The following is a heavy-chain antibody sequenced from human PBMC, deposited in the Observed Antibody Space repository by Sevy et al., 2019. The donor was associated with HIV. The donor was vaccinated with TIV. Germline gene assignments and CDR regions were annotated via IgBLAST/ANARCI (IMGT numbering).Heavy chain of an antibody. Sequence: GGSLRLSCGASGFTFSNAWMTWVRQAPGKGLEWVGRIKSKSEGGTTDYAAPVKGRFTISRDDSKNTLYLQMNSLKSDDTAVYYCTNDRGYCDDGECEHDFDAWGQGTLVTVSS. CDR1: GFTFSNAW. CDR2: IKSKSEGGTT. D-gene: IGHD5-18*01. V-gene: IGHV3-15*01. CDR3: TNDRGYCDDGECEHDFDA. J-gene: IGHJ4*02.